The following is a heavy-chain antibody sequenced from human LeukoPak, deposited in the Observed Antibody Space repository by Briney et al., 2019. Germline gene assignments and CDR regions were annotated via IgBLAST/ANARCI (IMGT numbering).Heavy chain of an antibody. D-gene: IGHD2-15*01. CDR2: IYTSGST. Sequence: SETLSLTCTVSGGSISSYYWSWIRQPAGKGLEWIGRIYTSGSTNYNPSLKSRVTMSVDTSKNQFSLKLSSVTAADTAVYYCARAPARYCSGGSCRNGFDPWGQGTLVTVSS. J-gene: IGHJ5*02. V-gene: IGHV4-4*07. CDR3: ARAPARYCSGGSCRNGFDP. CDR1: GGSISSYY.